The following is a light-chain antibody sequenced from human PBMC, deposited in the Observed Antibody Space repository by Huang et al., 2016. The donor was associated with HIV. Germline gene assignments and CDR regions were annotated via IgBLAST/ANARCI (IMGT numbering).Light chain of an antibody. CDR1: QNVLYSSNNKNY. V-gene: IGKV4-1*01. Sequence: DIVMTQSPDSLAVSLGERATINCKSSQNVLYSSNNKNYLAWYQKKPGQPPKLLIYWASTRESGVPDRFRGSGSGTEFTLTIGSLQAEDVAVYYCQQYYSRPPTFGQGTRLEIK. J-gene: IGKJ5*01. CDR2: WAS. CDR3: QQYYSRPPT.